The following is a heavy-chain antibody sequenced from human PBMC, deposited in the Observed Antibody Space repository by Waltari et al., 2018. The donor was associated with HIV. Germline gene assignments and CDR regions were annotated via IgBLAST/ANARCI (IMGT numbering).Heavy chain of an antibody. CDR2: INPDTGGT. CDR1: GYTFTDYY. Sequence: VQLVQSGAEVKKPGASVRASCKTSGYTFTDYYIHWVRQAPGQGLEWLGWINPDTGGTKYPQAFQGRVTLTRDTSISTAYMELTSLKSDDTAVYFCANALGLRAPLDYWGQGTLVTVSS. D-gene: IGHD2-2*01. J-gene: IGHJ4*02. V-gene: IGHV1-2*02. CDR3: ANALGLRAPLDY.